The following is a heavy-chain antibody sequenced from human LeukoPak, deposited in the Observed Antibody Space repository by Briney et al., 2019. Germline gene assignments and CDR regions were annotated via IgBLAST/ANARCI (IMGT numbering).Heavy chain of an antibody. CDR1: GFTFHLYY. CDR2: ISDDGTTT. CDR3: ARDSRYFSGSRSYQPFWFDP. D-gene: IGHD3-10*01. Sequence: GGSLRLSCAGSGFTFHLYYIHWVRHAPGKGLEWLSRISDDGTTTNYADSVKGRFTISRDNVKNTLYLQMSSLRVDDTGIYYCARDSRYFSGSRSYQPFWFDPWGQGTLVTVSS. V-gene: IGHV3-74*01. J-gene: IGHJ5*02.